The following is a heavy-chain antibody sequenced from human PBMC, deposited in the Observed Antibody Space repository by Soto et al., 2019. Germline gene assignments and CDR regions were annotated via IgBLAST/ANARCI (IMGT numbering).Heavy chain of an antibody. CDR1: GFIFSDYY. J-gene: IGHJ4*02. CDR3: ARGAEGPYS. V-gene: IGHV3-11*01. CDR2: MSSGGNTI. Sequence: QVQLVESRGGLVKPGGSLRLSCAASGFIFSDYYMGWIRQAPGKGLEWVSYMSSGGNTIYYADSVKGRFTISWDNAKNSLYLQMNSLRAEDTAVYYCARGAEGPYSWGQGTLVTVSS.